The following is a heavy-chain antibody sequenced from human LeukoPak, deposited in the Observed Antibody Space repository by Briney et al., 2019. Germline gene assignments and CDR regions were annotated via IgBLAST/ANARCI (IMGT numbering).Heavy chain of an antibody. CDR2: ISAYNGKT. V-gene: IGHV1-18*01. J-gene: IGHJ6*03. CDR3: ARVEYQLLWGYYYYYYMDV. CDR1: GYTFTSYG. D-gene: IGHD2-2*01. Sequence: GASVKVSCKSSGYTFTSYGISWVRQAPGQGRAWMGWISAYNGKTNYAQKLQGRVTMTTDTSTSTAYMELRSLISDDTAVYYCARVEYQLLWGYYYYYYMDVWGKGTTVTVSS.